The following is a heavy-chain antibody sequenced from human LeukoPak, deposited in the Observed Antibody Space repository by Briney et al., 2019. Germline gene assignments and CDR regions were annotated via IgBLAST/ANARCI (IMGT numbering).Heavy chain of an antibody. V-gene: IGHV3-33*01. D-gene: IGHD2-21*02. J-gene: IGHJ6*02. Sequence: GGSLRLSCAASGFTFSSYGMHWVRQAPGKGLEGVAVIWYDGSNKYYADSVKGRFTISRDNSKNTLYVQMNSLRAEDTAVYYCARDRGLPPNYHGMDVWGQGTTVTVSS. CDR3: ARDRGLPPNYHGMDV. CDR1: GFTFSSYG. CDR2: IWYDGSNK.